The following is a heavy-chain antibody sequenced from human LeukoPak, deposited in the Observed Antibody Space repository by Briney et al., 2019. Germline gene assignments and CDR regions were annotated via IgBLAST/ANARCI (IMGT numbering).Heavy chain of an antibody. CDR3: ARGGLEGWPQPAHH. D-gene: IGHD5-24*01. Sequence: GGSLRLSCAASGFTFSSYAMHWVRQAPGKGLEWVAVISYDGSNKYYADSVKGRFTISRDNSKNTLYLQMNSLRAEDTAVYYCARGGLEGWPQPAHHWGQGTLVTVSS. V-gene: IGHV3-30-3*01. J-gene: IGHJ5*02. CDR1: GFTFSSYA. CDR2: ISYDGSNK.